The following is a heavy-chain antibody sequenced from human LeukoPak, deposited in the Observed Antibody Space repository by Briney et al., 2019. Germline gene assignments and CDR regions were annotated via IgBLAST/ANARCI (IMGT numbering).Heavy chain of an antibody. V-gene: IGHV3-30-3*01. Sequence: GGSLRLSCAASGFTFSSYAMHWVRQTPGKGLEWVAVISYDGSNKYYADSVKGRFTISRDNSKNTLYLQMNSLRAEDTAVYYCAREMYYFDYWGQGTLVTVSS. CDR3: AREMYYFDY. CDR1: GFTFSSYA. CDR2: ISYDGSNK. J-gene: IGHJ4*02.